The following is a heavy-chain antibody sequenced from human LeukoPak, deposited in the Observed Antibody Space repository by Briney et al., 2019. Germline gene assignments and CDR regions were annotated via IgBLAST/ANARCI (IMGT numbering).Heavy chain of an antibody. V-gene: IGHV4-38-2*02. D-gene: IGHD5-18*01. CDR1: GYSISSGYY. CDR3: VRDRGYNYGDLDF. CDR2: IHHSGST. J-gene: IGHJ4*02. Sequence: PSETLSLTCAVSGYSISSGYYWGWIRQPPGKGLEWTATIHHSGSTYYNSSLKSRVTISVDTSKDQFSLRLSSVTAADTAVYYCVRDRGYNYGDLDFWGQGTLVTVSS.